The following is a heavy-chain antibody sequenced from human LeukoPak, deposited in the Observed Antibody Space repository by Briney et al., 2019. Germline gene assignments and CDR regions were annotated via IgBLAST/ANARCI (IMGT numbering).Heavy chain of an antibody. Sequence: GASVKVSCKASGYTFTSYGISWVRQAPGQGLEWMGWISAYNGNTNYAQKLQGRVTMTTDTSTSTAYMELRSLRSDDTAVYYCARGIGSSVVVPAANKIAYYAEPDYYYYYMDVWGKGTTVTVSS. V-gene: IGHV1-18*01. D-gene: IGHD2-2*01. CDR3: ARGIGSSVVVPAANKIAYYAEPDYYYYYMDV. J-gene: IGHJ6*03. CDR1: GYTFTSYG. CDR2: ISAYNGNT.